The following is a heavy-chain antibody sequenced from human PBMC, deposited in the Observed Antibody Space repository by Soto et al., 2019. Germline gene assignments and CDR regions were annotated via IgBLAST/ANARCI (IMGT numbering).Heavy chain of an antibody. CDR2: FGDSGNT. D-gene: IGHD2-15*01. Sequence: EVQLLESGGGLVQPGGSLRLSCAASGFTFSNYGMSWVRQAPGKGVEWVSTFGDSGNTYYADSVKGRFTISRDNSKSTLYLQINSLRAEDTAVYYCARRDSGGRYYFDYWGQGTLVPVSS. CDR3: ARRDSGGRYYFDY. J-gene: IGHJ4*02. CDR1: GFTFSNYG. V-gene: IGHV3-23*01.